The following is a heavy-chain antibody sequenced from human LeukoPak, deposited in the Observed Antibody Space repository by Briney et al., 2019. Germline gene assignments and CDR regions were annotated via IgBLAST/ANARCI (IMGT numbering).Heavy chain of an antibody. Sequence: PGGSLRLSCAASGFTFSSYAMYWVRQAPGKGLEWVAVISYDGSNKYYADSVKGRFTISRDNSKNTLYLQMNSLRAEDTAVYYCARDHMRSCSSTSCHKRGYYGMDVWGQGTTVTVSS. J-gene: IGHJ6*02. CDR3: ARDHMRSCSSTSCHKRGYYGMDV. CDR2: ISYDGSNK. D-gene: IGHD2-2*01. CDR1: GFTFSSYA. V-gene: IGHV3-30*04.